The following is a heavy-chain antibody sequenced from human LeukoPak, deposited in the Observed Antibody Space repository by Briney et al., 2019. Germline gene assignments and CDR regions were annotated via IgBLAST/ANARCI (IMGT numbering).Heavy chain of an antibody. V-gene: IGHV3-21*01. CDR3: ARGPALYCTSSSCLDGVD. CDR1: GFTFSYYA. CDR2: ISSGGSYI. Sequence: GGSLRLSCAASGFTFSYYAMNWVRQAPGKGLEWVSSISSGGSYISYADSVKGRFTVSRDNAKDSLFLQMRSLRDEDTAVYYCARGPALYCTSSSCLDGVDWGQGTLVSVSS. J-gene: IGHJ4*02. D-gene: IGHD2-2*01.